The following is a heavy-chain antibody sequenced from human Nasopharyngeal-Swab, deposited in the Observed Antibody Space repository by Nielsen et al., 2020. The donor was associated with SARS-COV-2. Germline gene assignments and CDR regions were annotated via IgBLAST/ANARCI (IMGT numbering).Heavy chain of an antibody. CDR2: IYHSGST. Sequence: SETLSLTYSVSGYSINSGYYWGCIRQPPGKGLEWIGSIYHSGSTYYNPSLKSRVTISVDTSKNQFSLRLTSVTAADTAVYYCARNIGHSPAPFEYWGQGTRVTVSS. V-gene: IGHV4-38-2*01. D-gene: IGHD2/OR15-2a*01. CDR3: ARNIGHSPAPFEY. CDR1: GYSINSGYY. J-gene: IGHJ4*02.